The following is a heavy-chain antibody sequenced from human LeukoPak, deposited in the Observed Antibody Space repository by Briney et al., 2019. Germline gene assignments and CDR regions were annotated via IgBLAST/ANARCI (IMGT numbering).Heavy chain of an antibody. CDR2: IYPSDSDT. D-gene: IGHD2-15*01. V-gene: IGHV5-51*01. CDR3: ARHPYCRGSRCYSNNWFDP. CDR1: GYSFTNYW. Sequence: LGESLKISCKGSGYSFTNYWIGWVRQMPGKGLEWMGIIYPSDSDTRYSPSFQGQVTISADNSISTAYLQWSSLKASDTAMYYCARHPYCRGSRCYSNNWFDPWGQGTLVSVSS. J-gene: IGHJ5*02.